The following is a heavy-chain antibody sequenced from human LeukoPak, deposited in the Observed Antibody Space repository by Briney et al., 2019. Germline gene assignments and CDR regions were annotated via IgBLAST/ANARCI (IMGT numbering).Heavy chain of an antibody. V-gene: IGHV1-69*13. Sequence: SVKVSCKASGGTFSSYAISWVRQAPGQGLEWMGGIIPIFGTANYAQKFQGRVTITADESTSTAYMELSSLRSEDTAVYYCARDPGYSYGYAGYYFDYWGQGTLVIVSS. CDR3: ARDPGYSYGYAGYYFDY. CDR2: IIPIFGTA. CDR1: GGTFSSYA. J-gene: IGHJ4*02. D-gene: IGHD5-18*01.